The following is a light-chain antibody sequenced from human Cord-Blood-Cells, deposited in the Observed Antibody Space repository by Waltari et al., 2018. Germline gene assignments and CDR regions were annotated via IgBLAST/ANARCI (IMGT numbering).Light chain of an antibody. V-gene: IGKV3-15*01. CDR2: GAS. Sequence: EIVMTQSPATLSVSPGDRATLSCRASQSVSSNLAWYQQKPGQAPRLLIYGASTRATGNPARFSGSGSGTEFTLTISSLQSEYFAVYYCQQYNNWPPYTFGQGTKLEIK. J-gene: IGKJ2*01. CDR3: QQYNNWPPYT. CDR1: QSVSSN.